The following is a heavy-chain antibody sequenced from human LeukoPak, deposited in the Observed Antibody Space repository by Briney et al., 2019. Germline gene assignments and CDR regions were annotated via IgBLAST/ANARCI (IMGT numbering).Heavy chain of an antibody. V-gene: IGHV3-21*04. D-gene: IGHD2-2*01. J-gene: IGHJ3*02. CDR3: ARIGRKIGYCSSTSCAGAFDI. CDR1: GFTFSSYS. Sequence: GGSLRLSCAASGFTFSSYSMNWVRQAPGKGLEWVSSISSSSSYIYYADSVKGRFTISRDNSKNTLYLQMNSLRAEDTAVYYCARIGRKIGYCSSTSCAGAFDIWGQGTMVTVSS. CDR2: ISSSSSYI.